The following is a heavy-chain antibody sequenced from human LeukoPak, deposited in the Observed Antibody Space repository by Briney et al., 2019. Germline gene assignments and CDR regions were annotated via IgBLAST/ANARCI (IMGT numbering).Heavy chain of an antibody. V-gene: IGHV4-34*01. Sequence: PSETLSLTCAVYGGSFSGYYWSWIRQPPGKGLEWIGEINHSGSTNYNPSLKSRVTISVDTSKNQFSLKLSSVTAADTAVYYCARGRYSSSWYGSWFDPWGQGTLVTVSS. D-gene: IGHD6-13*01. J-gene: IGHJ5*02. CDR2: INHSGST. CDR3: ARGRYSSSWYGSWFDP. CDR1: GGSFSGYY.